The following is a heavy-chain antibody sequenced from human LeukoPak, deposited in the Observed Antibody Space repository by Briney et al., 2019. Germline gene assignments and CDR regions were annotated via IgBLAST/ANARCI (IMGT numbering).Heavy chain of an antibody. V-gene: IGHV3-73*01. D-gene: IGHD5-24*01. J-gene: IGHJ3*02. CDR3: TTEGEMATSLNAFDI. CDR1: GFSFSGSA. Sequence: PGGSLRLSCVVSGFSFSGSAMHWVRQVSGKGLEWVGRIRSKTNSYETAYGAAVKGRFTISRDDSKNTLYLQMNSLKTEDTAVYYCTTEGEMATSLNAFDIWGQGTMVTVSS. CDR2: IRSKTNSYET.